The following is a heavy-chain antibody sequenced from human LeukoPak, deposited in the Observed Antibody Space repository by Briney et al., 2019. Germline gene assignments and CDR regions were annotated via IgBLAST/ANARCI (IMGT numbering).Heavy chain of an antibody. V-gene: IGHV4-30-2*01. CDR1: GGSMNSDSNY. J-gene: IGHJ2*01. D-gene: IGHD1-14*01. Sequence: SETLSLTCTVSGGSMNSDSNYWTWTRQRPGKGLEWIGYIYESGSTHYNPSLRSRIIISLDRSKKQFSLKVSSVAAADTAVYYCAKEGVREPSYWYLDLWGRGTLVTVSS. CDR2: IYESGST. CDR3: AKEGVREPSYWYLDL.